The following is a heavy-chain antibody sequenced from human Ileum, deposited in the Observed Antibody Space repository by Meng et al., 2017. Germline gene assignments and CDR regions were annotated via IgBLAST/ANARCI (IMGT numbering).Heavy chain of an antibody. CDR3: AKNGAYCLES. CDR2: FHPGSGA. J-gene: IGHJ4*02. D-gene: IGHD2-21*01. CDR1: GGSISGGTW. Sequence: VQRQASGPVLLKPPGTLSLTCAVSGGSISGGTWWSWVRQPPGKGLQWIGQFHPGSGAAYNPSLETRVTISVDTSKNQFSLELTSVTAADTAVYYCAKNGAYCLESWGQGTLVTVSS. V-gene: IGHV4-4*03.